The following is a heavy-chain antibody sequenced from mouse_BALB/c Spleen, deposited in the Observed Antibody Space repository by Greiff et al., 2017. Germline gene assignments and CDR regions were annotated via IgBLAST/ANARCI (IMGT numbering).Heavy chain of an antibody. V-gene: IGHV5-17*02. CDR2: ISSGSSTI. CDR3: ARWDLDYYAMDY. Sequence: DVMLVESGGGLVQPGGSRKLSCAASGFTFSSFGMHWVRQAPEKGLEWVAYISSGSSTIYYADTVKGRFTISRDNPKNTLFLQMTSLRSEDTAMYYCARWDLDYYAMDYWGQGTSVTVSS. J-gene: IGHJ4*01. CDR1: GFTFSSFG. D-gene: IGHD4-1*01.